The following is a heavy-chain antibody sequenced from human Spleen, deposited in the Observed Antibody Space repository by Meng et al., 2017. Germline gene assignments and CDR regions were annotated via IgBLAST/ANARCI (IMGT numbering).Heavy chain of an antibody. CDR1: GFTFDDYT. CDR2: ISWDGGST. J-gene: IGHJ4*02. D-gene: IGHD4-17*01. Sequence: GGSLRLSFAASGFTFDDYTMHWVRQAPGKGLELFSLISWDGGSTYYADSVKGRFTISRDNSKNSLYLKMNSLRTEDTALYYCAKDGGGNYGDYYFDYWGQGTLVTVSS. CDR3: AKDGGGNYGDYYFDY. V-gene: IGHV3-43*01.